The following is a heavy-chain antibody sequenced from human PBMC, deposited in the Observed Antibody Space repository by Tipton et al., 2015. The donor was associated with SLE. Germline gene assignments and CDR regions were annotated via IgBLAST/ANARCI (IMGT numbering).Heavy chain of an antibody. V-gene: IGHV3-21*01. CDR3: ARDRVLLWFGESNDAFDI. J-gene: IGHJ3*02. CDR1: GFTFSSYS. CDR2: ISSSSSYI. D-gene: IGHD3-10*01. Sequence: SLRLSCAASGFTFSSYSMNWVRQAPGKGLEWVSSISSSSSYIYYAESVKGRFTISRDNAKNTLYLQMNSLRAEDTAIYYCARDRVLLWFGESNDAFDIWGQGTMVTVSS.